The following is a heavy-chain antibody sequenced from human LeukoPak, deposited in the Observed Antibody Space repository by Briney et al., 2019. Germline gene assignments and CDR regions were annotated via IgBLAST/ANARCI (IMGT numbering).Heavy chain of an antibody. CDR3: ARRAPSAGFDY. Sequence: PSGTLSLTCTVSGDSINSLDLWSWVRQPPGKGLEWIGEMYLSGTTHSNPSVKSRVTISIDTSKNQFSLKLSSVTAADTAVYYCARRAPSAGFDYWGQGTLVTVSS. CDR1: GDSINSLDL. J-gene: IGHJ4*02. V-gene: IGHV4-4*02. CDR2: MYLSGTT.